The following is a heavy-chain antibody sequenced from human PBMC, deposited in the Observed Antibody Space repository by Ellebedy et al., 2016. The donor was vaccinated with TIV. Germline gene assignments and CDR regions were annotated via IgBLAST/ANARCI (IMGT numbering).Heavy chain of an antibody. J-gene: IGHJ2*01. Sequence: MPGGSLRLSCNVSGGSINSYSWSWIRQPPGKGLEWIGYFYHSGSTNYNPSLRSRATISADRPKNQFSLKLTSVTAADTAVYYCARFDGDEEYYYFDLWGRGTLVTVSS. CDR1: GGSINSYS. V-gene: IGHV4-59*12. CDR3: ARFDGDEEYYYFDL. CDR2: FYHSGST. D-gene: IGHD2/OR15-2a*01.